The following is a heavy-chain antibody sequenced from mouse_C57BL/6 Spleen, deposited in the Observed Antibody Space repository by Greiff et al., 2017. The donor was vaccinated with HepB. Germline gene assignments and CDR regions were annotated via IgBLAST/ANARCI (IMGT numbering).Heavy chain of an antibody. D-gene: IGHD1-1*01. CDR1: GYTFTDYN. CDR2: INPNTGGT. CDR3: ARGITTGGAAY. V-gene: IGHV1-22*01. Sequence: EVQLQQSGPELVKPGASVKMSCKASGYTFTDYNMHWVKQSHGKSLEWIGYINPNTGGTSYNQKFKGKATLTVNKSSSTADMELRSLTSEASAVYYVARGITTGGAAYWGQGTLVTVSA. J-gene: IGHJ3*01.